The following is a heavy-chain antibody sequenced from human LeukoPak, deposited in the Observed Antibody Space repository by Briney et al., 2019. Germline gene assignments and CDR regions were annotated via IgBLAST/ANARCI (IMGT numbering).Heavy chain of an antibody. D-gene: IGHD6-19*01. J-gene: IGHJ4*02. CDR1: VFTFDDYG. CDR2: INWNGGST. Sequence: GGSLRLSCAASVFTFDDYGMSWVRHAPGKGLEWVSGINWNGGSTGYADSVKGRFTISRDNAKNSLYLQMNSLRAEDTALYYCARAQYSSGVGGLDYWGQGTLVTVSS. V-gene: IGHV3-20*04. CDR3: ARAQYSSGVGGLDY.